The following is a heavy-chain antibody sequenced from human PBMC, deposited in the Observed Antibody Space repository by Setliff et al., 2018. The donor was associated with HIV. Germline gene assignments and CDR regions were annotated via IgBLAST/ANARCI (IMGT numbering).Heavy chain of an antibody. V-gene: IGHV3-74*01. CDR2: VNNDGTDT. D-gene: IGHD2-15*01. J-gene: IGHJ3*02. CDR1: GFTFSSYW. Sequence: HPGGSLRLSCAASGFTFSSYWMYWVRQAPGKGLVCVSRVNNDGTDTIYADSVKGRFTISRDNAKSTVYLQMGSLSADDTAVYYCARGGFNHAFDIWGQGTMVTVSS. CDR3: ARGGFNHAFDI.